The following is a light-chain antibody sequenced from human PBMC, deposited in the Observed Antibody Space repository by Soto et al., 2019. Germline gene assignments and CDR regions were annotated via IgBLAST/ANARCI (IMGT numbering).Light chain of an antibody. CDR1: QNINNL. CDR3: HTRYNTPLLYT. Sequence: IQMTQAPSSLSASVGDRVTITCRSSQNINNLLNWYQQKSGKAPKLLIFAASHLHSGVPSIFTGRGSGTAFPLTIHGVQPEDFATYYCHTRYNTPLLYTFGQGTKLNIK. J-gene: IGKJ2*01. CDR2: AAS. V-gene: IGKV1-39*01.